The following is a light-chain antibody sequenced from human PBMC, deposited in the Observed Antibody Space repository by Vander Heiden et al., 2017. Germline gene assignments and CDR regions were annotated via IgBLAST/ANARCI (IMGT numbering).Light chain of an antibody. CDR3: QQYYSYPFT. J-gene: IGKJ3*01. Sequence: AIRMTQSPSSLSASTGDRVTITCRASQGISSYLTWYQQKPGKAPKLLIYAASTLQSRVPSRFSGSVSGTDFTHTISCLQSEDFATYYCQQYYSYPFTFGHGTKVEIK. V-gene: IGKV1-8*01. CDR1: QGISSY. CDR2: AAS.